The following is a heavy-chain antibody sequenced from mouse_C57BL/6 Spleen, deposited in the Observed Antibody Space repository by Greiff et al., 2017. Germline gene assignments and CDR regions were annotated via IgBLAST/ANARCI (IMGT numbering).Heavy chain of an antibody. V-gene: IGHV14-4*01. CDR3: TRGSKHYYAMDY. Sequence: VQLQQSGAELVRPGASVKLSCTASGFNIKDDYMHWVKQRPEQGLEWIGWIDPENGDTEYASKFQGKATITADTSSNTAYLQLSSLTSEDTAVYYCTRGSKHYYAMDYWGQGTSVTVSS. J-gene: IGHJ4*01. CDR2: IDPENGDT. CDR1: GFNIKDDY. D-gene: IGHD2-5*01.